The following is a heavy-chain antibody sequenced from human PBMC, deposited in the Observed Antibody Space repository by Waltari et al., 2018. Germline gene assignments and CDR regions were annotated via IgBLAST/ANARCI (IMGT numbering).Heavy chain of an antibody. CDR2: MNPNSGNT. D-gene: IGHD3-10*01. Sequence: QVQLVQSGAEVKKPGASVKVSCKASGYTFTSYDINWVRQATGQGLEWMGWMNPNSGNTGYAQKFPGRFTMTRNTSIGTAYMGLSSLRSEDTAVYYCARRKVRGVIIYYYGMDVWGQGTTVTVSS. V-gene: IGHV1-8*01. J-gene: IGHJ6*02. CDR3: ARRKVRGVIIYYYGMDV. CDR1: GYTFTSYD.